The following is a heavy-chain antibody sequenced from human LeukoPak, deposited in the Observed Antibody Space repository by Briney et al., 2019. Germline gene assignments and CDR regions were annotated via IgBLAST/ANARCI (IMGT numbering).Heavy chain of an antibody. CDR3: ATSPEYYDSSGYYPNWFDP. V-gene: IGHV1-18*01. J-gene: IGHJ5*02. CDR2: TSAYNGNT. CDR1: GYTFTSYG. D-gene: IGHD3-22*01. Sequence: GASVKVSCKASGYTFTSYGISWVRQAPGQGLEWMGWTSAYNGNTNYAQKLQGRVTMTTDTSTSTAYMELRSLRSDDTAVYYCATSPEYYDSSGYYPNWFDPWGQGTLVTVSS.